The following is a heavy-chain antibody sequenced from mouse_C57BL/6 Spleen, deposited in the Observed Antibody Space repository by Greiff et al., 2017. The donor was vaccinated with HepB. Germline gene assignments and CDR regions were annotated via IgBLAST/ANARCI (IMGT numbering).Heavy chain of an antibody. V-gene: IGHV1-52*01. CDR1: GYTFTSYW. CDR3: ARSDGFPYYFDY. J-gene: IGHJ2*01. D-gene: IGHD2-3*01. CDR2: IDPSDSET. Sequence: VQLQQSGAELVRPGSSVKLSCKASGYTFTSYWMHWVKQRPIQGLEWIGNIDPSDSETHYNQKFKDKATLTVDKSSSTAYMQLSSLTSEDSAVYYCARSDGFPYYFDYWGQGTTLTVSS.